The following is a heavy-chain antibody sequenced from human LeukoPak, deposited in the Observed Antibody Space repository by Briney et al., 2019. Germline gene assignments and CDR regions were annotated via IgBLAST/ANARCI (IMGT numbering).Heavy chain of an antibody. D-gene: IGHD5-18*01. V-gene: IGHV3-72*01. Sequence: PGGSLRLSCAASGFTFSDHYMDWVRQAPGKGLEWVGRTRNKANSYTTEYAASVKGRFTISRDDSKNSLYLQMNSLKTEDTAVYYCARGEGSYGPLGNWGQGTLVTVSS. CDR3: ARGEGSYGPLGN. CDR2: TRNKANSYTT. J-gene: IGHJ4*02. CDR1: GFTFSDHY.